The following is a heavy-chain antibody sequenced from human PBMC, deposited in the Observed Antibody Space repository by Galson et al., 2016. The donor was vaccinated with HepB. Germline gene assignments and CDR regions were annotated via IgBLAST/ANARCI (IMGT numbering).Heavy chain of an antibody. D-gene: IGHD1-26*01. CDR2: ISGSGGNT. Sequence: SLRLSCAASGFTFTSFAMNWFRQAPGKGLEWVSGISGSGGNTYFADSVKGRFTISRDNSKNTVDLQMNRLRAEGTAVYYCAGSYSGRKGASDIWGQGTMVTVSS. J-gene: IGHJ3*02. V-gene: IGHV3-23*01. CDR3: AGSYSGRKGASDI. CDR1: GFTFTSFA.